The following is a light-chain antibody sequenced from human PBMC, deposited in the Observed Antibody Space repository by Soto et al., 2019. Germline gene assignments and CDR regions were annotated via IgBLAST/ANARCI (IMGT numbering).Light chain of an antibody. CDR2: LAS. J-gene: IGKJ4*01. CDR3: QKYNRAPLT. V-gene: IGKV1-27*01. CDR1: QDISNY. Sequence: DIQMTQSPSSLSASVGDRVTITCRASQDISNYLVWYQQKPGQLPKVLIYLASTLQSGVPSRFSASGSGTDFPLTISSLQPEDVGTYYCQKYNRAPLTFGGGTKVEI.